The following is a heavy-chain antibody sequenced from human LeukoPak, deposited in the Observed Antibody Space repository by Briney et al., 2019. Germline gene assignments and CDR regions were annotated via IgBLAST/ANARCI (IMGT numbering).Heavy chain of an antibody. V-gene: IGHV3-30*02. CDR1: GFTFSSYG. J-gene: IGHJ4*02. Sequence: GGSLRLSCAASGFTFSSYGMHWVRQAPGKGLEWVAYIQYDGSNEQYAHSVKGRFRISRDSSKNILYLQMNSLRAEDTAVYYCAKEGGYSYGYDYWGQGTLVTVSS. CDR2: IQYDGSNE. CDR3: AKEGGYSYGYDY. D-gene: IGHD5-18*01.